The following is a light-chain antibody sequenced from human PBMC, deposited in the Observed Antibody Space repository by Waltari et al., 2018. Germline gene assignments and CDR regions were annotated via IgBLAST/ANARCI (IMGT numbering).Light chain of an antibody. CDR2: AGP. J-gene: IGKJ3*01. Sequence: EIVMTQSPVSLSLSPGERATLSCRASQSVSSTYLAWYQQKPGQAPRLLIYAGPGRATGVPHRFSGSGSGTDFTLTISRLEPEDSAVYYCQQYGRSPPVTFGPGTKVDIK. V-gene: IGKV3-20*01. CDR3: QQYGRSPPVT. CDR1: QSVSSTY.